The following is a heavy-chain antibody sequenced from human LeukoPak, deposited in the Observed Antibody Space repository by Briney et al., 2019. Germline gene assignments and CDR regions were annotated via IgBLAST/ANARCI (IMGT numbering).Heavy chain of an antibody. CDR3: TRWTTVTTFEY. CDR2: FTGRTYGGTT. D-gene: IGHD4-17*01. V-gene: IGHV3-49*04. Sequence: TGGSLRLSCAASGFTVSSNYMSWVRQAPGKGREWVGSFTGRTYGGTTEYAASVRGRFTISIDDSKSIAYLQMNGLTTEDTAAYYCTRWTTVTTFEYWGQGTQVAVSS. CDR1: GFTVSSNY. J-gene: IGHJ4*02.